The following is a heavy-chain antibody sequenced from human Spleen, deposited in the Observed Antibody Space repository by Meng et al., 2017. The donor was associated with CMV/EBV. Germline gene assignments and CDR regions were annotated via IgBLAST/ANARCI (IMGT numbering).Heavy chain of an antibody. CDR1: DFPLRIYF. V-gene: IGHV1-18*01. CDR3: VRDILSPRFGVVKGYYFDY. D-gene: IGHD3-3*01. Sequence: ASVKVSCKASDFPLRIYFISWVRQAPGQGLEWIGWIRGDNGQTNYAQKFQDRVAMTTDTPTNTAYMELKRLRSEDTAVYYCVRDILSPRFGVVKGYYFDYWGQGMLVTVSS. J-gene: IGHJ4*02. CDR2: IRGDNGQT.